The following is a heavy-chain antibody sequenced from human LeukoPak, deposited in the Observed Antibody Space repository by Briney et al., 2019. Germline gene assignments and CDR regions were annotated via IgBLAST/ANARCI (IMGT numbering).Heavy chain of an antibody. D-gene: IGHD1-26*01. V-gene: IGHV3-23*01. CDR1: GFTFSSYA. Sequence: PGGSLRLSCAASGFTFSSYAMSWVRQAPGKGLEWVSAISGSGGSTYYADSAKGRFTISRDNSKSTLYLQMNSLRAEDTAVYYCAKLQIVGATPFDYWGQGTLVTVSS. CDR3: AKLQIVGATPFDY. J-gene: IGHJ4*02. CDR2: ISGSGGST.